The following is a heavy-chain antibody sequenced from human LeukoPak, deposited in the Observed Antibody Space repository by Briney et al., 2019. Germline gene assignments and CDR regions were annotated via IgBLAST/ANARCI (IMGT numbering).Heavy chain of an antibody. Sequence: GGSLRLSCAASGFTFSTYNMNWVRQAPGKGLEWVSSITSTSSYMYYADSVKGRFTISRDNAKNSLSLQMDSLRAEDTALYYCARDVNYYDSSGYYSSFDYWGQGTLVTVSS. D-gene: IGHD3-22*01. V-gene: IGHV3-21*04. CDR2: ITSTSSYM. CDR3: ARDVNYYDSSGYYSSFDY. CDR1: GFTFSTYN. J-gene: IGHJ4*02.